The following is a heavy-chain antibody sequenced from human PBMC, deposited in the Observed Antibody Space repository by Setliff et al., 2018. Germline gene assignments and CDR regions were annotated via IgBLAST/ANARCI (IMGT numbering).Heavy chain of an antibody. CDR3: ARGPGGYGDSLDY. Sequence: ASVKVSCKASGGTFRSYGISWVRQAPGQGLEWMGGIIPNFGTTSYAQKFQGRVTITTDESTNTAYMELSSLRSDDTAVFYCARGPGGYGDSLDYWGPGTLVTVSS. CDR2: IIPNFGTT. CDR1: GGTFRSYG. D-gene: IGHD5-12*01. J-gene: IGHJ4*02. V-gene: IGHV1-69*05.